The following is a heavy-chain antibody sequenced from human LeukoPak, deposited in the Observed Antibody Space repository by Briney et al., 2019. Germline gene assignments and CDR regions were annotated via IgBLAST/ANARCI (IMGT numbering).Heavy chain of an antibody. CDR3: ARELGYYDSSGYYSDWYFDL. CDR1: GYTLTELS. V-gene: IGHV1-24*01. Sequence: GASVKVSCKVSGYTLTELSMHWVRQAPGKGLEWMGGFDPEDGETIYAQKFQGRVTMTEDTSTDTAYMELSSLRSEDTAVYYCARELGYYDSSGYYSDWYFDLWGRGTLVTVSS. J-gene: IGHJ2*01. CDR2: FDPEDGET. D-gene: IGHD3-22*01.